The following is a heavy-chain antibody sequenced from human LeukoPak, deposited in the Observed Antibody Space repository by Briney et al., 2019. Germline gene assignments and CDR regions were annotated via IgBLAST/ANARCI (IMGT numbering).Heavy chain of an antibody. Sequence: SETLSLTCTVSGGSISSYYWSWIRQPAGKGLEWIGRIYISGSGSTNYNPSLKSRVTMSVDTSKNQFSLKLSSVTAADTAVYYCARRSECSGGSCYAPTARYNWFDPWGQGTLATVSS. V-gene: IGHV4-4*07. CDR1: GGSISSYY. D-gene: IGHD2-15*01. CDR3: ARRSECSGGSCYAPTARYNWFDP. CDR2: IYISGSGST. J-gene: IGHJ5*02.